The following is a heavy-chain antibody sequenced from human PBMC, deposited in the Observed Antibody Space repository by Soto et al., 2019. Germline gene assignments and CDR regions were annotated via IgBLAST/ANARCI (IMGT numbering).Heavy chain of an antibody. Sequence: SETLSLTCAVYGGSFSGYYWSWIRQPPGKGLEWIGEINHSGSTNYNPSLKSRVTISVDTSKSQFSLKLSSATAADTAVYYCARGGGCSGGSCYSAFPYYYYYMDVWGKGTTVTVSS. D-gene: IGHD2-15*01. V-gene: IGHV4-34*01. CDR3: ARGGGCSGGSCYSAFPYYYYYMDV. CDR2: INHSGST. CDR1: GGSFSGYY. J-gene: IGHJ6*03.